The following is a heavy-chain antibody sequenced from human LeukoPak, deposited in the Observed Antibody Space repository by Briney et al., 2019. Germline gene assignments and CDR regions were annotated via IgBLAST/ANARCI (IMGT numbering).Heavy chain of an antibody. J-gene: IGHJ3*02. Sequence: SETLSLTCTVSGGSISSGDYYWSWIRQPPGKGLEWIGYIYYSGSTNYNPSLKSRVTISVDTSKNQFSLKLSSVTAADTAVYYCARLSRPYSSAFDIWGQGTMVTVSS. D-gene: IGHD5-18*01. V-gene: IGHV4-61*08. CDR1: GGSISSGDYY. CDR2: IYYSGST. CDR3: ARLSRPYSSAFDI.